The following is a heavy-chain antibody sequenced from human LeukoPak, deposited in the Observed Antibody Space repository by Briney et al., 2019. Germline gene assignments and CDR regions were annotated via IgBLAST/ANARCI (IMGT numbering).Heavy chain of an antibody. CDR1: GFTFSSYA. CDR2: ISYDGSNK. Sequence: GGSLRLSCAASGFTFSSYAMHWVRQAPGKGLEWVAVISYDGSNKYYADSVKGRFTISRDNSKNTLYLQMNSLRAEDTAVYYCARVAVAGSVSGAFDIWGQGTMVTVSS. CDR3: ARVAVAGSVSGAFDI. J-gene: IGHJ3*02. D-gene: IGHD6-19*01. V-gene: IGHV3-30*04.